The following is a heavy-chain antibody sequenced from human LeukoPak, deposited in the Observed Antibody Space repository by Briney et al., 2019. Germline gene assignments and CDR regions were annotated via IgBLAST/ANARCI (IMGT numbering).Heavy chain of an antibody. V-gene: IGHV5-51*01. CDR1: GYSFTSYW. D-gene: IGHD1-26*01. CDR3: ARLMFEGATSSTCAFDI. J-gene: IGHJ3*02. Sequence: GESLKISCKGSGYSFTSYWIGWVRQMPGKGLEWMGIIYPGDSGTRYSPSFQGQVTISADKSISIAYLQWSSLKASDTAMYYCARLMFEGATSSTCAFDIWGQGTMVTVSS. CDR2: IYPGDSGT.